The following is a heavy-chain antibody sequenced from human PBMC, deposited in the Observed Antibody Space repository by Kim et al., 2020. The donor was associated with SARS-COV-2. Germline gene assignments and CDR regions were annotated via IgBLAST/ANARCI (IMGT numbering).Heavy chain of an antibody. Sequence: GGSLRLSCVASGFNFGTYAMLWVRQAPGKGREWVSRIGSTSENIFYADSVKGRFTTSRDNYKNTVFLHLNRLRDEYKAIYYCVKGRSTVPGRQDLDYWG. D-gene: IGHD6-19*01. V-gene: IGHV3-23*01. J-gene: IGHJ4*01. CDR1: GFNFGTYA. CDR2: IGSTSENI. CDR3: VKGRSTVPGRQDLDY.